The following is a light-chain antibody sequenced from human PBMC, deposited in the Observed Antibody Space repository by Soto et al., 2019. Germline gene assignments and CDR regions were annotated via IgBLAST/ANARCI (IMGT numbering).Light chain of an antibody. Sequence: SYELTQPPSVSVAPGKTARITCGGNNIGSKSVQWYQQKPGQAPVLVVYYDSDRPSGIPERFSGSNSGNTATLTISRVEAADGADYYCQVWKSSSDVFFGGGTKLTVL. CDR3: QVWKSSSDVF. CDR1: NIGSKS. V-gene: IGLV3-21*01. CDR2: YDS. J-gene: IGLJ2*01.